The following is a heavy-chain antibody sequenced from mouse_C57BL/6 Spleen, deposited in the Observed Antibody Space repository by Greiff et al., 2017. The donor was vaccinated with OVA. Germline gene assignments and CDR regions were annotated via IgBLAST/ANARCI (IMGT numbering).Heavy chain of an antibody. D-gene: IGHD1-1*01. Sequence: VQLQQPGAELVKPGASVKLSCKASGYTFTSYWMQWVKQRPGQGLEWIGEIDPSDSYTNYNQKFKGKATLTVDTSSSTAYMQLSSLTSADSAVYYCARFGYGSSYDYWGQGTTLTVAS. J-gene: IGHJ2*01. CDR1: GYTFTSYW. CDR2: IDPSDSYT. CDR3: ARFGYGSSYDY. V-gene: IGHV1-50*01.